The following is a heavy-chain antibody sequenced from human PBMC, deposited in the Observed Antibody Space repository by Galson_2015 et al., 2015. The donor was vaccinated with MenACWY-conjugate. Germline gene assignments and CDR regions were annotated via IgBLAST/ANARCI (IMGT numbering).Heavy chain of an antibody. CDR1: GFTFSNYR. D-gene: IGHD5-18*01. CDR3: VRDSDTGDTFDI. Sequence: SLRLSCAASGFTFSNYRMNWVRQAHGKGLEWVSSITTSSSYIYYADSVKGRFTISRDNAKKPLYLHMNSLRAEDTAVYYCVRDSDTGDTFDIWGQGTMVTVSS. CDR2: ITTSSSYI. V-gene: IGHV3-21*01. J-gene: IGHJ3*02.